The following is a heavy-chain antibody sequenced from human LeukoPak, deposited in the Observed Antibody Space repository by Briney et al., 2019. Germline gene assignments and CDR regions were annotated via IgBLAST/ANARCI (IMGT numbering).Heavy chain of an antibody. J-gene: IGHJ4*02. Sequence: SETLSLACTVSGGSVSGYYWSWIRQPPGKGLEWIGYIFYSGTTLYSPSLKSRVTMSVDTSENQFSLKLSSVTAADTAVYYCARHDVVPVIRRGFDFWGQGTLVTVSS. CDR3: ARHDVVPVIRRGFDF. CDR2: IFYSGTT. D-gene: IGHD2-21*02. CDR1: GGSVSGYY. V-gene: IGHV4-59*08.